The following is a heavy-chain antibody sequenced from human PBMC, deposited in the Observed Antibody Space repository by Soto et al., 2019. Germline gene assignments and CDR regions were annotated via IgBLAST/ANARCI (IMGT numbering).Heavy chain of an antibody. Sequence: QVQLVESGGGVVQPGRSLRLSCAASGFTFSSYGMHWVRQAPGKGLEWVAVIWYDGSNKYYADSVKGRFTISRDNSKNTLYLQMNSLRAEDTAVYYCARTLCGGDCSNWFDPWGQGTLVTVSS. J-gene: IGHJ5*02. D-gene: IGHD2-21*01. CDR2: IWYDGSNK. CDR3: ARTLCGGDCSNWFDP. CDR1: GFTFSSYG. V-gene: IGHV3-33*01.